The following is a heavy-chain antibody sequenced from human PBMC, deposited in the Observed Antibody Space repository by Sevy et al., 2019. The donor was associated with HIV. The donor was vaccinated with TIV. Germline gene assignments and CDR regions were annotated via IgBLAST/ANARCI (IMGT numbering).Heavy chain of an antibody. CDR1: GFSFSDYY. CDR3: ARSGANWNPENYFDY. Sequence: GSLRLSCAASGFSFSDYYMSWIRQPPGKGLEWIGYIYYSGSTNYNPSLKSRVTISVDTSKNQFSLKLSSVTAADTAVYYCARSGANWNPENYFDYWGQGTLVTVSS. V-gene: IGHV4-59*01. D-gene: IGHD1-20*01. J-gene: IGHJ4*02. CDR2: IYYSGST.